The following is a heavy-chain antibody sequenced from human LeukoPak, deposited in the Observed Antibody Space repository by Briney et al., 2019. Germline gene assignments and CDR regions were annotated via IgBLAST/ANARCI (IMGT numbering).Heavy chain of an antibody. CDR2: ISSSGSTI. V-gene: IGHV3-48*03. D-gene: IGHD3-9*01. CDR3: ARDLTYDILTGYYNSPGDLFGY. J-gene: IGHJ4*02. Sequence: GGSLRLSCAASGFTFSSYEMNWVRQAPGKGLEWVSYISSSGSTIYYADSVKGRFTISRDNAKNSLYLQMNSLRAEDTAVYYCARDLTYDILTGYYNSPGDLFGYWGQGTLVTVSS. CDR1: GFTFSSYE.